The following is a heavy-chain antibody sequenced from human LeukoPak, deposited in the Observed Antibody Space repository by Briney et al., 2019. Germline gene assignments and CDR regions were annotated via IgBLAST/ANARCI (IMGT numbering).Heavy chain of an antibody. CDR2: IYSGGST. J-gene: IGHJ5*02. V-gene: IGHV3-53*01. D-gene: IGHD2-2*01. CDR1: GFTVSSNY. Sequence: GGSLRLSCAASGFTVSSNYMSWVRQAPGKGLEWVSVIYSGGSTYYADSVKGRFTISRDNSKNTLYLQMNSLRAEDTAVYYCARGSDIVVVPAVHKRSYWFDPWGQGTLVTVSS. CDR3: ARGSDIVVVPAVHKRSYWFDP.